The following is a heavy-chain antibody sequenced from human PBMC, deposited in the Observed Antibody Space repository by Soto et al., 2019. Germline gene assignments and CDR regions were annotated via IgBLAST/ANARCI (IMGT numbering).Heavy chain of an antibody. D-gene: IGHD3-16*01. CDR3: ARDGGEFWNNHYYYSGMDV. CDR1: GGSISLYY. CDR2: IYSNGST. J-gene: IGHJ6*02. V-gene: IGHV4-59*01. Sequence: QVQLQESGPGLVKPSENLSLTCTVSGGSISLYYWSWIRQPPGKGLEWIGYIYSNGSTTYNTSLTSRGSISLGTSKKQFSLKLSAVTAADTAVYYCARDGGEFWNNHYYYSGMDVWGQGTTVTVSS.